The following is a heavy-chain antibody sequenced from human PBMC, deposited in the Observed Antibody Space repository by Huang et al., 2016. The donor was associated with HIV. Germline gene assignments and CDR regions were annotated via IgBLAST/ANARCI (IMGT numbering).Heavy chain of an antibody. CDR3: ARHGRVAGHYYNNMDV. CDR1: GGSISSSSYY. D-gene: IGHD6-19*01. CDR2: IYYSGNT. V-gene: IGHV4-39*01. J-gene: IGHJ6*02. Sequence: LQLQESGPGLVKSSETLSLICTVSGGSISSSSYYWGWIRKPPGKGPEWIGSIYYSGNTDYNPPLKSRVTISVDTSKNQFSLKVNSVTAADAAVYYCARHGRVAGHYYNNMDVWGRGTTVTVSS.